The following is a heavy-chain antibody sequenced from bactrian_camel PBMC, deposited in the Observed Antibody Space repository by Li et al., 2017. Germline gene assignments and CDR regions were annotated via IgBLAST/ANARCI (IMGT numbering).Heavy chain of an antibody. D-gene: IGHD3*01. V-gene: IGHV3S25*01. J-gene: IGHJ4*01. Sequence: QLVESGGALVQPGGSLRLACVVSGFTFSGYWMHWVRQAPGKGLEWVSAVNSDGDSTYYTDSVKGRFTISRDNAKNMIYLQMNNLKPEDTAMYYCAADKSPCSRIPIYWVREDQYRYWGQGTQVTVS. CDR1: GFTFSGYW. CDR2: VNSDGDST. CDR3: AADKSPCSRIPIYWVREDQYRY.